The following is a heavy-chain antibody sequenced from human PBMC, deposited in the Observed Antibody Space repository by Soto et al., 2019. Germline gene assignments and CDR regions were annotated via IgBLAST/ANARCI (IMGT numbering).Heavy chain of an antibody. CDR3: ARDWGGPDD. Sequence: EVHLVESGGDVVPPVGSLRLSCAASGFTLSPYWMHWVRQAPGRGLEWVASLSSDGFGTAYADSVKGRFLISRDTASNNLFLHMNILIPADTAVYYCARDWGGPDDWGQVPLVTVAS. D-gene: IGHD3-10*01. J-gene: IGHJ4*02. V-gene: IGHV3-74*03. CDR1: GFTLSPYW. CDR2: LSSDGFGT.